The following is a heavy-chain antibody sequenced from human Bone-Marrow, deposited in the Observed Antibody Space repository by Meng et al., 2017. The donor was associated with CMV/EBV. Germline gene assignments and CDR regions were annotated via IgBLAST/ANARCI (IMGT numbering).Heavy chain of an antibody. CDR2: INPNSGGT. D-gene: IGHD2-2*01. V-gene: IGHV1-2*02. CDR3: ARENCSSTSCYYGMDV. CDR1: GYTFTGYY. Sequence: ASVKVSCKASGYTFTGYYMHWVRQAPGQGLEWMGWINPNSGGTNYAQKFQGRVTMTRDTSISTAYMELSRLRSDDTAVYYCARENCSSTSCYYGMDVWGQGTTVTVSS. J-gene: IGHJ6*02.